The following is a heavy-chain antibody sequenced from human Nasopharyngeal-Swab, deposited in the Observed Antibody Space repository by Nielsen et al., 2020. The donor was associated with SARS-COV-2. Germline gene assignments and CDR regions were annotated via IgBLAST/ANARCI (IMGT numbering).Heavy chain of an antibody. CDR2: ISSSSSTI. J-gene: IGHJ3*02. CDR1: GFTFSSYS. Sequence: GESLQISCAASGFTFSSYSMNWVRQAPGKGLEWVSYISSSSSTIYYADSVKGRFTISRDNAKNSLYLQMNSLRAEDTAVYYCARDSYYYDSSGYLTTDAFDIWGQGTMVTVSS. D-gene: IGHD3-22*01. V-gene: IGHV3-48*04. CDR3: ARDSYYYDSSGYLTTDAFDI.